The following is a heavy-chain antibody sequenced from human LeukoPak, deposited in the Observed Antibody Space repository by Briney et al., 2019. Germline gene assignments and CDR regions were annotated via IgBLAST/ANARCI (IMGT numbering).Heavy chain of an antibody. D-gene: IGHD4-17*01. CDR1: GDSLTSGSRY. Sequence: SETLSLTCTVSGDSLTSGSRYWSWIRQPAGKGLEWIGHFYSSTRTTYNPSLESRVTISGDTAKNQFSLKLDSVTAADTAVYFCARCMSELDYGDYAYYYHMDVWGKGTTVTGSS. CDR2: FYSSTRT. CDR3: ARCMSELDYGDYAYYYHMDV. V-gene: IGHV4-61*09. J-gene: IGHJ6*04.